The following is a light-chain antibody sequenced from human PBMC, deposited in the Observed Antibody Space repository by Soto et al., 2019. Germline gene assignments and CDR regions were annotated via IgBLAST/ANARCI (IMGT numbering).Light chain of an antibody. CDR3: QQRSNWPPSVT. Sequence: ERVMTQSPDTLSVSPVEKDTLSCRASQSVSIKLAWYQQKPGQAPRLLIYDTSNRATGIPARFSGSVSGTEFTRTSSSLEPQDFAVYYCQQRSNWPPSVTFGQGTRLEI. V-gene: IGKV3-11*01. CDR1: QSVSIK. CDR2: DTS. J-gene: IGKJ5*01.